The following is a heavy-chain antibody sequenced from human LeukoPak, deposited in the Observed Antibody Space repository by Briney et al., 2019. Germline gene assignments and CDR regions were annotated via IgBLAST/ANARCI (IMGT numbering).Heavy chain of an antibody. CDR3: AREALRYFDWLPPEYYFDY. Sequence: GGSLRLSCAASGFTFSSYAMHWVRQAPGKGLEWVAVISYDGSSKYYADSVKGRFTISRDNSKNTLYLQMNSLRAEDTAVYYCAREALRYFDWLPPEYYFDYWGQGTLVTVSS. CDR1: GFTFSSYA. J-gene: IGHJ4*02. CDR2: ISYDGSSK. D-gene: IGHD3-9*01. V-gene: IGHV3-30*04.